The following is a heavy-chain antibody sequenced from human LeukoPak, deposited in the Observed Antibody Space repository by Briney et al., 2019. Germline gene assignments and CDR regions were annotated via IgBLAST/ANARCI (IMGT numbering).Heavy chain of an antibody. J-gene: IGHJ4*02. CDR1: GGSISSYY. V-gene: IGHV4-59*01. Sequence: KPSETLSLTCTVSGGSISSYYWSWIRQPPGKGLEWIGYIYYSGSTNYNPSLKSRVTISVDTSKNQFSLKLSSVTAADTAVYYCARVGCSSTSCYYYFDYWGQGALVTVSS. D-gene: IGHD2-2*01. CDR3: ARVGCSSTSCYYYFDY. CDR2: IYYSGST.